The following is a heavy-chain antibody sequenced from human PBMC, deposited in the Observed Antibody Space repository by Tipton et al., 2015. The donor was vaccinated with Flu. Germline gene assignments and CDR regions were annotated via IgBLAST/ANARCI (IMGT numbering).Heavy chain of an antibody. D-gene: IGHD1-26*01. V-gene: IGHV3-7*01. CDR1: GFIFNNYW. CDR2: VKQDGGEK. Sequence: SLRLPCAASGFIFNNYWMSWVRQTPGKGLEWVANVKQDGGEKHYVDSVKGRFTISRDNARNSLYLQMNSLRAEDTAVYFCARDGPPYSPTSGWFDPWGQGTLVTVSS. CDR3: ARDGPPYSPTSGWFDP. J-gene: IGHJ5*02.